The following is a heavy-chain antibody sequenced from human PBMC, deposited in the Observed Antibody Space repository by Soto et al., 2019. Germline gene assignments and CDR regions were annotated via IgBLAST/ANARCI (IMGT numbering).Heavy chain of an antibody. Sequence: EVQLVESGGGLVQPGGSQRLSCAASGFTFSDHYMDWVRQAPGKGLECVGRIRNKANSYTTDYAASVKGRFTISRDDSTDSLYLQMNSLKTEDTAIYYCARDSGKGAYFDYWGHGTLATVSS. CDR2: IRNKANSYTT. CDR3: ARDSGKGAYFDY. J-gene: IGHJ4*01. V-gene: IGHV3-72*01. D-gene: IGHD1-26*01. CDR1: GFTFSDHY.